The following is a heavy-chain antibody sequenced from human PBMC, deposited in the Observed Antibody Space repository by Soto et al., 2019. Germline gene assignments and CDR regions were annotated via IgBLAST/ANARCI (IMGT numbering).Heavy chain of an antibody. D-gene: IGHD3-22*01. Sequence: PAETLSLSCTVSGGSISSGGYYWSWIGQHPGKGLEWIGYIDYSGSTYYNPSLKSRVTISGDKSKNQFSLKLSSVTAADTAVYYCARGKYYDSSGYYNYFDYWGQGALVTVSS. CDR3: ARGKYYDSSGYYNYFDY. J-gene: IGHJ4*02. CDR2: IDYSGST. CDR1: GGSISSGGYY. V-gene: IGHV4-31*03.